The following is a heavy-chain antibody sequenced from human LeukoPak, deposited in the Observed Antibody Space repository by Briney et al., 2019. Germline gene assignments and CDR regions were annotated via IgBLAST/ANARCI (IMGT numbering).Heavy chain of an antibody. J-gene: IGHJ5*02. D-gene: IGHD6-19*01. V-gene: IGHV4-59*08. CDR2: IYYTGST. CDR1: GASISSYY. Sequence: SETLSLTCTVSGASISSYYWSWIRQPPGKGLEWIGYIYYTGSTNYNPSPKSRVTISVDTSKNQFSLNLSSVTAADTAVYYCARQGRGSGWFLPWGQGTLVTVSS. CDR3: ARQGRGSGWFLP.